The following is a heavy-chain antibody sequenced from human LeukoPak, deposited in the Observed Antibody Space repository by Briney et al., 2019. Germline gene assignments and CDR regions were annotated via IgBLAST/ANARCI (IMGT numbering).Heavy chain of an antibody. J-gene: IGHJ4*02. CDR3: AKKRRPVAGTDLFDS. Sequence: PGGSLRLSCVASGFTFSDQSMNWVRQVPGKGLEWLSYISGSSDSIDYADSVKGRFTISRDNSKNTLYLQMNSLRAEDTAVYYCAKKRRPVAGTDLFDSWGQGTLVTVSS. D-gene: IGHD6-19*01. CDR2: ISGSSDSI. CDR1: GFTFSDQS. V-gene: IGHV3-23*01.